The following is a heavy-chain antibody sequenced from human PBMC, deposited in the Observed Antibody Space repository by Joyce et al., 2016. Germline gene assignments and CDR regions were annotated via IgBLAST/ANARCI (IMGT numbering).Heavy chain of an antibody. CDR2: IYLTDSDT. D-gene: IGHD2-15*01. CDR1: GHTFTSYW. J-gene: IGHJ6*04. V-gene: IGHV5-51*01. Sequence: VQLVQSGAEVRKPGESVKISRKGSGHTFTSYWLAWVRQMPGKGLECVGLIYLTDSDTRYSPSFRGQVTISVDKSISTAYLEWSSLKASDSAMYYCARMSSEGMGYYYMDVWGKGTTVIVSS. CDR3: ARMSSEGMGYYYMDV.